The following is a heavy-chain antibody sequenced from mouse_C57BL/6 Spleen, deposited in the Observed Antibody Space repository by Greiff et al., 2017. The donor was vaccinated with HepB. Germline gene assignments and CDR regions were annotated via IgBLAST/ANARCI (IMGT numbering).Heavy chain of an antibody. Sequence: DVQLQESGPGLVKPSQSLSLTCSVTGYSITSGYYWNWIRQFPGNKLEWMGYISYDGSNNYNPSLKNRISITRDTSKNQFFLKLNSVTTEDTATYYCARTTRWYFDVWGTGTTVTVSS. V-gene: IGHV3-6*01. CDR2: ISYDGSN. D-gene: IGHD1-1*01. J-gene: IGHJ1*03. CDR3: ARTTRWYFDV. CDR1: GYSITSGYY.